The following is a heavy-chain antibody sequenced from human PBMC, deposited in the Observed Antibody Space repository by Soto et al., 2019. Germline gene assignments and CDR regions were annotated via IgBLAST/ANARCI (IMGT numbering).Heavy chain of an antibody. D-gene: IGHD6-13*01. J-gene: IGHJ4*02. CDR3: AKAGGAAGTVDYFDY. Sequence: PGGSLRLSCAASGFTFSNCAINWVRQSPGKGLEWVSVISGSAGSTYYADSVKGRFTITRDNSKNTLYLQMNSLRAEDTAVYYCAKAGGAAGTVDYFDYWGQGTLVTASS. CDR1: GFTFSNCA. V-gene: IGHV3-23*01. CDR2: ISGSAGST.